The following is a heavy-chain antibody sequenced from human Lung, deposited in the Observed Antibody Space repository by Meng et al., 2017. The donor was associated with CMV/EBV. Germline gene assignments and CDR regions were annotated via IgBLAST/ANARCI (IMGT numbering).Heavy chain of an antibody. V-gene: IGHV1-69*10. CDR3: AGVRSIPPFRDFWSGYDPHYFDY. J-gene: IGHJ4*02. CDR1: GGTLSRYA. CDR2: IIPILGIT. D-gene: IGHD3-3*01. Sequence: SVXVSCKASGGTLSRYAIRGVRKAPGQGLECMGGIIPILGITHYAQKFQCRVTITAHRSTSTSYMQLISLRSENAAVYHCAGVRSIPPFRDFWSGYDPHYFDYWGQGTLVTVSS.